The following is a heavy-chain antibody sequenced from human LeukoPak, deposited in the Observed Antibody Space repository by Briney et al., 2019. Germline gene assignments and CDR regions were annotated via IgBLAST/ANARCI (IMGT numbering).Heavy chain of an antibody. Sequence: SKTLSLTCTVSGGSISSSSYYWGWIRQPPGKGLEWIGSIYYSGSTYYNPSLKSRVTISVDTSKNQFSLKLSSVTAADTAVYYCARRKGAYSYYYYYMDVWGKGTPVTVSS. V-gene: IGHV4-39*01. CDR3: ARRKGAYSYYYYYMDV. CDR1: GGSISSSSYY. J-gene: IGHJ6*03. CDR2: IYYSGST. D-gene: IGHD4/OR15-4a*01.